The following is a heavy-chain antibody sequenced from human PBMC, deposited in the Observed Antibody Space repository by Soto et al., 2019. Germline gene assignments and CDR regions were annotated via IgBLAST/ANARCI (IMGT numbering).Heavy chain of an antibody. CDR1: GFTFSSYG. D-gene: IGHD2-8*01. CDR3: AKAGIVLMVYATAFEY. Sequence: GGSLRLSCAASGFTFSSYGIHWVRQAPGKGLEWVAVISYDGSNKYYADSVKGRSTISRDNSKNTLYLQMNSLRAEDTAMYYCAKAGIVLMVYATAFEYWGQGTLVTVSS. J-gene: IGHJ4*02. CDR2: ISYDGSNK. V-gene: IGHV3-30*18.